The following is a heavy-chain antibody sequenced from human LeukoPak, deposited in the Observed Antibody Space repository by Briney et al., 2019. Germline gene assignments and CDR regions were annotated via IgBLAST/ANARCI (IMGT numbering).Heavy chain of an antibody. CDR2: VYYSGST. CDR3: ARALPFWSGYYISYDAFDI. CDR1: GDSITNYY. Sequence: SETLSLTCTVSGDSITNYYWSWIRQPPGKGLDWIGSVYYSGSTNYNPSLKSRVTISVDTSKNQFSLRLRSVTAADTAVYYCARALPFWSGYYISYDAFDIWGQGTMVTVSS. J-gene: IGHJ3*02. D-gene: IGHD3-3*01. V-gene: IGHV4-59*01.